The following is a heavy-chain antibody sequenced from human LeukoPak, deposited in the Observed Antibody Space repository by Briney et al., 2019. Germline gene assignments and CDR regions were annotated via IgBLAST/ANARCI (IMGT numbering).Heavy chain of an antibody. Sequence: GSLRLSCAASGFTFSSYGIHWVRQAPGKGLEWVAVIWYDGSNKYYADSVKGRFTISRDNSKNTLYLQMNSLRAEDTALYYCARELSPVVKYYFEYWGQGTLVTVSS. CDR3: ARELSPVVKYYFEY. J-gene: IGHJ4*02. CDR1: GFTFSSYG. CDR2: IWYDGSNK. V-gene: IGHV3-33*01. D-gene: IGHD3-22*01.